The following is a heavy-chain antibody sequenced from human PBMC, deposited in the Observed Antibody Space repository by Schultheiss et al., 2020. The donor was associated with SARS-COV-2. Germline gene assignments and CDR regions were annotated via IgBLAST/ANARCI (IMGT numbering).Heavy chain of an antibody. Sequence: SETLSLTCAVSGGSISSSNWWSWVRQPPGKGLEWIGYIYYSGSTNYNPSLKSRVTMSVDTPKNQFSLRLNSVTAADTAVYYCARHTRDIAAAASFDYWGQGTLVTVSS. CDR3: ARHTRDIAAAASFDY. CDR1: GGSISSSNW. J-gene: IGHJ4*02. V-gene: IGHV4-4*02. D-gene: IGHD6-13*01. CDR2: IYYSGST.